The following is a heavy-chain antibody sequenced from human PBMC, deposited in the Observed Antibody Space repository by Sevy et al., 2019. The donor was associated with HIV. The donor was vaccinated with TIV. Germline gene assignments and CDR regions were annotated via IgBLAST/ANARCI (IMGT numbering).Heavy chain of an antibody. CDR3: VRAIAAAGGF. V-gene: IGHV3-7*01. CDR2: IKQDGSVK. D-gene: IGHD6-13*01. Sequence: GGSLRLSCAASGFTLNNYWMNWVRQAPGKGLEWVANIKQDGSVKYYVDSVKGRFTISRDNARNLLYLQMNSLRVEDTGLYYCVRAIAAAGGFWGQGTLVTVSS. CDR1: GFTLNNYW. J-gene: IGHJ4*02.